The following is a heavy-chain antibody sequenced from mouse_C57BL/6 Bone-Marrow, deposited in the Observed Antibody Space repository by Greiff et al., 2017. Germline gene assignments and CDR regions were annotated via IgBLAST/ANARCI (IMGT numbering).Heavy chain of an antibody. Sequence: QVHVKQPGAELVMPGASVKMSCKASGYTFTSYWIHWVKQRPGQGLEWIGEIDPSDSDTNYNEKFKGKATLTVEKSSSTAYMQLSSLTSEDSSVYYCATRKNGYFDWFAYWGQGTLVTVSA. D-gene: IGHD2-3*01. CDR3: ATRKNGYFDWFAY. J-gene: IGHJ3*01. V-gene: IGHV1-69*01. CDR2: IDPSDSDT. CDR1: GYTFTSYW.